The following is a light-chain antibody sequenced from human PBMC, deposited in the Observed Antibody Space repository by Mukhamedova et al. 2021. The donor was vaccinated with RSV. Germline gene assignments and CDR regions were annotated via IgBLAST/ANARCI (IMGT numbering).Light chain of an antibody. CDR2: KAS. CDR3: QQYKGT. V-gene: IGKV1-5*03. Sequence: STWVAWYQQELGKAPKLLIYKASILSSGVPSRFSGSGSGTEFTLTSNSLQPDDFATYYCQQYKGTFGGGTKVEIK. CDR1: STW. J-gene: IGKJ4*01.